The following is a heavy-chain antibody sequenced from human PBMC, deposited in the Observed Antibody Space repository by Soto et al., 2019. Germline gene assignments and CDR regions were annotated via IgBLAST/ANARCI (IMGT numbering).Heavy chain of an antibody. CDR2: IYWDDEK. CDR3: AHRLYARSDDAFDI. D-gene: IGHD2-2*01. Sequence: QITLKESGPTLVKPTQTLTLTCTFSGFPLTTSGVGVGWIRQPPGKALEWLALIYWDDEKRYSPSLQSRLTITKDTSKNQVDLTVTNMNPADTGTYYCAHRLYARSDDAFDIWGQGTMVYVSS. J-gene: IGHJ3*02. V-gene: IGHV2-5*02. CDR1: GFPLTTSGVG.